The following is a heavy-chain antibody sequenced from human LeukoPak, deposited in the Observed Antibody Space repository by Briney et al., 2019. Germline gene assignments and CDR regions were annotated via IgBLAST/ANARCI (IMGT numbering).Heavy chain of an antibody. V-gene: IGHV1-46*03. CDR3: ARNIVVVPAASNWFDP. CDR2: INPSGGST. Sequence: ASVKVSCKASGYTFTSYYMHRVRQAPGQGLEWMGIINPSGGSTSYAQKFQGRVTMTRDTSTSTVYMELSSLRSEDTAVYYCARNIVVVPAASNWFDPWGQGTLVTVSS. CDR1: GYTFTSYY. J-gene: IGHJ5*02. D-gene: IGHD2-2*01.